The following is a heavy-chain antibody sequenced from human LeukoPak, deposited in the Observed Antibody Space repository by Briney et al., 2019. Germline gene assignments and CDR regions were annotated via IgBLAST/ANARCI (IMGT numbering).Heavy chain of an antibody. CDR2: ISYDGSNK. D-gene: IGHD3-16*02. J-gene: IGHJ4*02. V-gene: IGHV3-30-3*01. Sequence: GGSLRLSCAASGFTFSSYAMHWVRQAPGKGLEWVAVISYDGSNKYCADSVKGRFTISRDNSKNTLYLQMNSLRAEDTAVYYCARDTRVNWGQGTLVTVSS. CDR1: GFTFSSYA. CDR3: ARDTRVN.